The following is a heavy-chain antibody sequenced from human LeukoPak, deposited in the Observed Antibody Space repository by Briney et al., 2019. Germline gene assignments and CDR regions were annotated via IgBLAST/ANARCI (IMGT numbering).Heavy chain of an antibody. CDR2: INPNNGGT. Sequence: VASVTVSCKASGYTFTGYYMHWVRQAPGQGLEWMGWINPNNGGTNYAQKFQGRVTMTRDTSISTAYMELSRLTSDDTAVFYCARAGLWDHSDSSGYHNAAFDIWGQGTMVTVSS. CDR3: ARAGLWDHSDSSGYHNAAFDI. CDR1: GYTFTGYY. D-gene: IGHD3-22*01. J-gene: IGHJ3*02. V-gene: IGHV1-2*02.